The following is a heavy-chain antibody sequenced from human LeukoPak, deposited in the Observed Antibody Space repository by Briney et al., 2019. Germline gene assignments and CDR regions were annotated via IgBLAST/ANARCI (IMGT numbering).Heavy chain of an antibody. Sequence: SVKVSCKASRGTFRSYAISWVRQAPGQGLEWMGGIIPIFGTANYAQKLQGRVTITADESTSTAYMELSSLRSEDTAVYYCARDRCSSTSCYPPDAFDIWGQGTMVTVSS. J-gene: IGHJ3*02. CDR2: IIPIFGTA. CDR1: RGTFRSYA. D-gene: IGHD2-2*01. CDR3: ARDRCSSTSCYPPDAFDI. V-gene: IGHV1-69*13.